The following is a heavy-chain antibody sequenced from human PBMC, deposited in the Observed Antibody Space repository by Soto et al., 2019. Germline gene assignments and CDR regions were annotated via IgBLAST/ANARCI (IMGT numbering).Heavy chain of an antibody. CDR1: GGSISSGGYY. V-gene: IGHV4-31*03. D-gene: IGHD3-10*01. Sequence: SETLSLTCTVSGGSISSGGYYWSWIRQHPGKGLEWIGYIYYSGSTYYNPSLKSRVTISVDTSKNQFSLKLSSVTAADTAVYYCARDRTYYGSGSGWFDPWGQGTLVTVSS. CDR2: IYYSGST. J-gene: IGHJ5*02. CDR3: ARDRTYYGSGSGWFDP.